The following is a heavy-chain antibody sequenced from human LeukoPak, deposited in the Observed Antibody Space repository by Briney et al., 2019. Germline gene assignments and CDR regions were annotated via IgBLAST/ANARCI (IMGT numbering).Heavy chain of an antibody. J-gene: IGHJ4*02. Sequence: SETLSLTCTVSGGSISSSSYYWGWIRQPPGEGLEWIGSMYYRGRTYYNPSLKSRVTISVDASKNQFSLRLTSVTAADTAVFYCARGSGYDLNFDYWGLGTLVTVSS. CDR3: ARGSGYDLNFDY. CDR1: GGSISSSSYY. V-gene: IGHV4-39*01. CDR2: MYYRGRT. D-gene: IGHD5-12*01.